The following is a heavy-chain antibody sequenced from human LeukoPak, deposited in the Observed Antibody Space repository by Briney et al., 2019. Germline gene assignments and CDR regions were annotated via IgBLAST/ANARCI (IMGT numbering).Heavy chain of an antibody. Sequence: SETLSLTCTDSGGSISSYYWSWIRQPAGKGLEWIGRIYTSGSTNYNPSLKSRVTMSVDTSKNQFSLKLSSVTAADTAVYYCARDPLYSSGWYALHNYYYYGMDVWGQGTTVTVSS. CDR3: ARDPLYSSGWYALHNYYYYGMDV. V-gene: IGHV4-4*07. D-gene: IGHD6-19*01. J-gene: IGHJ6*02. CDR2: IYTSGST. CDR1: GGSISSYY.